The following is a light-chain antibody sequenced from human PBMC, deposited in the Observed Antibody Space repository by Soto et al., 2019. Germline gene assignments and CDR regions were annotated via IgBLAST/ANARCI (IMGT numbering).Light chain of an antibody. CDR3: QESYSTPYT. J-gene: IGKJ2*01. CDR1: QSISTY. V-gene: IGKV1-39*01. Sequence: DIPMTQSPSSLSASLGDRVTITCRASQSISTYLNWYQQKPGKAPKLLIYAASSLQSGVPSRFSGSGSGTDFTLTISSLQPEDFATYFCQESYSTPYTFGLGTKLEIK. CDR2: AAS.